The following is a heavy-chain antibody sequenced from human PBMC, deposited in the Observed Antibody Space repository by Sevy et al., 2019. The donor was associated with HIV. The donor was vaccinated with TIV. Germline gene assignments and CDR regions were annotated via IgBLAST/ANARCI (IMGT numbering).Heavy chain of an antibody. CDR3: AKDLEITTLVVVIAPWDV. V-gene: IGHV3-23*01. Sequence: GGSLRLSCAASGFTFSSYAMSWVRQAPGKGLEWVSAISGSGGSTYYADSVKGRFTISRDNSKNTLYLQMNSLRAEDTAVDYCAKDLEITTLVVVIAPWDVWGQGTMVTVSS. CDR2: ISGSGGST. D-gene: IGHD3-22*01. CDR1: GFTFSSYA. J-gene: IGHJ6*02.